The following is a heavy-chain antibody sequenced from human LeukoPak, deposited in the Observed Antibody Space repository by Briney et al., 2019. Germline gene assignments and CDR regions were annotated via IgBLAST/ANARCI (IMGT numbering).Heavy chain of an antibody. CDR3: ARGVGGPAPFDY. CDR2: INTDGSTT. J-gene: IGHJ4*02. V-gene: IGHV3-74*01. CDR1: GFTFSSYW. Sequence: GGSLTLSCAASGFTFSSYWMHWVRQAPGKGLVWVSRINTDGSTTTYADSVKGRFTISRDNAKNTLYLQMNSLRAEDTAVYYCARGVGGPAPFDYWGQGTLVTVSS. D-gene: IGHD2-15*01.